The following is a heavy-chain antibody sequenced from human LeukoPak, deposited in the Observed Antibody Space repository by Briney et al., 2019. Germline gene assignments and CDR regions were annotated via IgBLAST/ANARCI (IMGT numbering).Heavy chain of an antibody. CDR1: GYTFTSCA. Sequence: ASVKVSCKASGYTFTSCAISWVRQAPGQGLEWMGWISAYNGNTNSAQKLQGRFTMTTDTSTSTAYMELRSLRSDDTAVYYCARTYCAEDCSIRYFDYWGQGTLVTVSS. CDR2: ISAYNGNT. J-gene: IGHJ4*02. CDR3: ARTYCAEDCSIRYFDY. D-gene: IGHD2-21*02. V-gene: IGHV1-18*01.